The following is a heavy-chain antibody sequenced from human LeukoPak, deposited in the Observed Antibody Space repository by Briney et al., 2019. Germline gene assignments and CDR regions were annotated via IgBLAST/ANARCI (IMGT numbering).Heavy chain of an antibody. J-gene: IGHJ4*02. CDR1: GGSISSSSYY. D-gene: IGHD2-15*01. CDR3: ARGHPSFDY. CDR2: IYYSGST. V-gene: IGHV4-39*07. Sequence: SETLSLTCTVSGGSISSSSYYWGWIRQPPGKGLEWIGSIYYSGSTYYNPSLKSRVTISVDTSKNQFSLRLNSVTAADTAVYYCARGHPSFDYWGQGTLVTVSS.